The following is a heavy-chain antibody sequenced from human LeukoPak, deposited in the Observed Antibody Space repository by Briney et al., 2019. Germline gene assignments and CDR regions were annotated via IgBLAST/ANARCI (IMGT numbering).Heavy chain of an antibody. V-gene: IGHV4-30-4*01. Sequence: SQTLSLTCTVSGGSISSGDYYWSWIRQPPGKGLEWIGYIYYSGSTYYNPSLKSRVTITVDTSKNQFSLKLSSVTAAGTAVYYCAREGYYGSGSYGYWGQGTLVTVSS. CDR1: GGSISSGDYY. J-gene: IGHJ4*02. CDR3: AREGYYGSGSYGY. D-gene: IGHD3-10*01. CDR2: IYYSGST.